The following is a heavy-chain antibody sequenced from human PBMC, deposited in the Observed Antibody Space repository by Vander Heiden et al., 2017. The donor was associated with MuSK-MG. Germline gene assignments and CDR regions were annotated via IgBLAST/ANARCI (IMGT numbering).Heavy chain of an antibody. CDR1: AFSLSTSGVG. Sequence: QITLKESGPTLVKPTQTLTLTCTFSAFSLSTSGVGVGWIRQPPGKALEWLALIYWDDDKRYSPSLKSRLTITKDTSKNQVVLTMTNMDPVDTATYYCAHLDSSGWYSSYFDYWGQGTLVTVSS. D-gene: IGHD6-19*01. V-gene: IGHV2-5*02. CDR3: AHLDSSGWYSSYFDY. CDR2: IYWDDDK. J-gene: IGHJ4*02.